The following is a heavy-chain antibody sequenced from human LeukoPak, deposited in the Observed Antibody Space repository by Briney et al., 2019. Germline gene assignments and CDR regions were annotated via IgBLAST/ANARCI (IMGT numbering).Heavy chain of an antibody. CDR1: GFTFCSYA. Sequence: PGGSLRLSCATSGFTFCSYAMHWVRQAPGEGLEWVSVIDGGGGSTYYADSVKGRFTISRDNSKNTLYLHMNSLRPEDTAVYFCAKIDLGDCGTISCFSNWFDPWGQGTLVTVSS. V-gene: IGHV3-23*01. CDR3: AKIDLGDCGTISCFSNWFDP. J-gene: IGHJ5*02. CDR2: IDGGGGST. D-gene: IGHD2-2*01.